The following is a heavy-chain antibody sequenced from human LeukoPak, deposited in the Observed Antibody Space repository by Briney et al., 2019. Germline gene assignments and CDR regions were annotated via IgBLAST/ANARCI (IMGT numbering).Heavy chain of an antibody. CDR3: AKFRPSIVVVPAAYFDY. Sequence: GGSLRLSCAASGFTFSTYAMSWVRQAPGKGLEWVSVISGSGGSTYYADSVKGRFTISRDNSKNTLYLQMNSLRAEDTAVYYCAKFRPSIVVVPAAYFDYWGQGTLVTVSS. D-gene: IGHD2-2*01. J-gene: IGHJ4*02. V-gene: IGHV3-23*01. CDR1: GFTFSTYA. CDR2: ISGSGGST.